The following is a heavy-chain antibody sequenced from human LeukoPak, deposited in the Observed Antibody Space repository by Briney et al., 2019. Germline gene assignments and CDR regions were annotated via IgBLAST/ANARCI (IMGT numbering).Heavy chain of an antibody. CDR3: ARGPASGSDFAWFDP. Sequence: SETLSLTCAVYGGSLSNYYWSWIRQPPGKGLEWIGEINHSGSTKFNPSLKSRVTILVDMSKSQFSLELRSVTAADAAVYYCARGPASGSDFAWFDPWGQGTLVTVSS. CDR2: INHSGST. CDR1: GGSLSNYY. D-gene: IGHD3-10*01. J-gene: IGHJ5*02. V-gene: IGHV4-34*01.